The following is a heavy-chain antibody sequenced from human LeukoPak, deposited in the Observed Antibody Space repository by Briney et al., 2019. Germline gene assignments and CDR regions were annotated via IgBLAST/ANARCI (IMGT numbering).Heavy chain of an antibody. J-gene: IGHJ6*03. CDR3: AKCSGWFVRGKDYYYYMDV. V-gene: IGHV3-23*01. CDR2: VSTTGGST. D-gene: IGHD6-19*01. Sequence: GGSLRLSCAASGFTFSSYEMNWVRQAPGKGLEWVSTVSTTGGSTYYADSVRGRFTISRDNSKDTLYLQMNSLRAEDTAVYYCAKCSGWFVRGKDYYYYMDVWGKGTTVTVSS. CDR1: GFTFSSYE.